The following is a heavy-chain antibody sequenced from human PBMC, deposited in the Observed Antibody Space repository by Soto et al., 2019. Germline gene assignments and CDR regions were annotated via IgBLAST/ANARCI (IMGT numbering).Heavy chain of an antibody. CDR3: ASLLPDCSGASCYNWFDP. D-gene: IGHD2-15*01. CDR1: GFTFSNYG. J-gene: IGHJ5*02. Sequence: SGGSLRLSCAASGFTFSNYGMNWVRQAPGKGLQWISSISSSGDYINYADSVKGRFTISRDNAKNSLFLQMNSLRAEDTAVYYCASLLPDCSGASCYNWFDPWGQGTLVTVSS. V-gene: IGHV3-21*01. CDR2: ISSSGDYI.